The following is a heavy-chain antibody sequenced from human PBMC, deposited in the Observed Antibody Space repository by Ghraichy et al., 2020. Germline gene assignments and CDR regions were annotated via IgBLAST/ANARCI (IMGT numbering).Heavy chain of an antibody. CDR2: INSGGTSI. Sequence: GGSLRLSCAASGFTFSGYWMHWVRQAPGEGLVWVSRINSGGTSIIYADSVRGRFTISRDNAKNTLFLQMNSLRAEDTAVYYCVREYCRGGSCFFGTGGSQFDYWGHGTLVTVSA. D-gene: IGHD2-15*01. V-gene: IGHV3-74*01. J-gene: IGHJ4*01. CDR3: VREYCRGGSCFFGTGGSQFDY. CDR1: GFTFSGYW.